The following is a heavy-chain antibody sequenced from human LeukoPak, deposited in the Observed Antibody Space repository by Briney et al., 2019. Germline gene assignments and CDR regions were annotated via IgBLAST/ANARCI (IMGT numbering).Heavy chain of an antibody. Sequence: PGGSLRLSCSVSGFIFRDFSMSWVRQAPGKGLEWVAKMNEYGSEIFYVDSVKGRFTISRDNGKNSLYLQMNSLRAEDTAVYYCARGPSGGNNLWVDYWGQGTLVTVSS. D-gene: IGHD1-20*01. J-gene: IGHJ4*02. CDR3: ARGPSGGNNLWVDY. CDR1: GFIFRDFS. V-gene: IGHV3-7*01. CDR2: MNEYGSEI.